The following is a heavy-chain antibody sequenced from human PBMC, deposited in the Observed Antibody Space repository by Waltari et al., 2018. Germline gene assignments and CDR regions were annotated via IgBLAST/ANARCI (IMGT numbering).Heavy chain of an antibody. CDR2: ISSSGSTI. D-gene: IGHD3-3*01. CDR1: GFTFSSYE. CDR3: ASFITIFGVVRGGGMDV. Sequence: EVQLVESGGGLVQPGGSLRLSCASSGFTFSSYEMNWVRQAPGKGLEWVSYISSSGSTIYYAESVKGRFTISRDNAKNSLYLQMNSLRAEDTAVYYCASFITIFGVVRGGGMDVWGQGTTVTVSS. V-gene: IGHV3-48*03. J-gene: IGHJ6*02.